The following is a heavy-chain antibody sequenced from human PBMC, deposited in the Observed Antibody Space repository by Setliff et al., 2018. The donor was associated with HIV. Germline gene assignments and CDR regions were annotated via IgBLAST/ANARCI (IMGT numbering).Heavy chain of an antibody. D-gene: IGHD3-3*01. CDR3: ARGRDYTGSWFRPFYLDF. CDR1: GGSFSAYH. Sequence: PSETLSLTCAVYGGSFSAYHWSWIRQTPGKGLEWLGEINHSGSTACNLALESRVSMSIDTSKNQLSLKLTSVTAADTAIYYCARGRDYTGSWFRPFYLDFWGHGNWVTVSS. CDR2: INHSGST. J-gene: IGHJ4*01. V-gene: IGHV4-34*01.